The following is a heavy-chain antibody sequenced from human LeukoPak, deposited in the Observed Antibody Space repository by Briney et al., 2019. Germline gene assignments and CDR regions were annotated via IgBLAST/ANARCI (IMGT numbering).Heavy chain of an antibody. CDR3: ARGLRWFDP. CDR1: GFTFSSSW. V-gene: IGHV3-7*01. CDR2: IKQDGSEK. Sequence: GGSLRLSCAASGFTFSSSWMTWVRQAPGKGLEWVANIKQDGSEKYYADSVKGRFTISRDSAKNSLYLQMNSLRAEDTAVYYCARGLRWFDPWGQGTLVTVSS. J-gene: IGHJ5*02.